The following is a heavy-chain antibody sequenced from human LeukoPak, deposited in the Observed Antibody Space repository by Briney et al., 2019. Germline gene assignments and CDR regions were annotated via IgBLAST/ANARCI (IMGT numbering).Heavy chain of an antibody. Sequence: SETLSLTCTVSGGSISSYYWTWIRQPPGKGLEWIGDIYITGSTNYNPYLKRRVTMSVDTSKNQFSLRLSSVTAADTAVYYCARARIGETSYDASDVWGLGTMVTVSS. D-gene: IGHD1-26*01. CDR3: ARARIGETSYDASDV. CDR1: GGSISSYY. V-gene: IGHV4-59*13. CDR2: IYITGST. J-gene: IGHJ3*01.